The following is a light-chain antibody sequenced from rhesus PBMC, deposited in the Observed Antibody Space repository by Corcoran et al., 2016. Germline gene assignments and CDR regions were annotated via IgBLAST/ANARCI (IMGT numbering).Light chain of an antibody. CDR2: KAY. J-gene: IGKJ4*01. CDR1: QSISSS. CDR3: LQVGSSPLT. V-gene: IGKV1-22*01. Sequence: DIQMTQSPSSLSASVGDTVTITCRASQSISSSLDWSTQKPGKAPKLLIYKAYSLQSGVPAMFSGSGSGTDFTLTISSLQPEDFARYYCLQVGSSPLTFGGGTKVERK.